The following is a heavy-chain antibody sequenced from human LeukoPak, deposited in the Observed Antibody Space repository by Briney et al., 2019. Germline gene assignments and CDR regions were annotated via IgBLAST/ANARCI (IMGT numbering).Heavy chain of an antibody. CDR1: GASISSYY. CDR2: IYYSGII. J-gene: IGHJ5*02. V-gene: IGHV4-59*08. CDR3: ARLGVAGTSWFDP. D-gene: IGHD6-19*01. Sequence: SETLSLTCTVSGASISSYYWSWIRQPPGKGLEWIWYIYYSGIINYNPSLKSRVTMSVDTSKNQFSLKLSSVTAADTAVYYCARLGVAGTSWFDPWGQGTLVTVSS.